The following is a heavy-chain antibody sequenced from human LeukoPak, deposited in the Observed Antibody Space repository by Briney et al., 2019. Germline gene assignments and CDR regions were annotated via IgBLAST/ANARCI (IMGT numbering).Heavy chain of an antibody. D-gene: IGHD2-2*01. CDR2: INHSGST. CDR1: GGSFSGYY. Sequence: PSGTLSLTCAVYGGSFSGYYWSWIRQPPGKGLEWIGEINHSGSTNYNPSLKSRVTISVDTSKNQFSLKLSSVTAADTAVYYCARRGGAYQLLSVYYYMDVWGRGTTVTVSS. V-gene: IGHV4-34*01. CDR3: ARRGGAYQLLSVYYYMDV. J-gene: IGHJ6*03.